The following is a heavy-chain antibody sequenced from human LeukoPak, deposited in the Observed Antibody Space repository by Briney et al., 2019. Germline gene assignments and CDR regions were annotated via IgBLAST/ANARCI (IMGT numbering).Heavy chain of an antibody. J-gene: IGHJ4*02. Sequence: GGSLRLSCGASGFTFSGYWMSWVRQAPGKGLERVANIHKDGSAKRYVDSVKGRFTISRDNAKSSLYLQMNSLRVEDTAVYYCARDRGFGADDSWGQGSLVTVSS. CDR1: GFTFSGYW. V-gene: IGHV3-7*01. CDR2: IHKDGSAK. D-gene: IGHD3-10*01. CDR3: ARDRGFGADDS.